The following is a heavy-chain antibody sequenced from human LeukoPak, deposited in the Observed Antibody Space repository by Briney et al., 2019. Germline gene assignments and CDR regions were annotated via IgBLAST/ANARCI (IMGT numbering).Heavy chain of an antibody. CDR2: IYYSGST. V-gene: IGHV4-39*07. D-gene: IGHD4-17*01. CDR3: ASTVKKLSGAFDI. CDR1: GGSISSSSYY. J-gene: IGHJ3*02. Sequence: SETLSLTCTVSGGSISSSSYYWGWIRQPPGKGLEWIGSIYYSGSTYYNPSLKSRVTISVDTSKNQFSLKLSSVTAADTAVYYCASTVKKLSGAFDIWGQGTMVTVSS.